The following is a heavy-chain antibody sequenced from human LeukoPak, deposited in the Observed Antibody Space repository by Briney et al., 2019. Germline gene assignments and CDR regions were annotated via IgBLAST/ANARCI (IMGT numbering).Heavy chain of an antibody. Sequence: GRSLRPSCAASGFTFSSYSMNWVRHAPGNGLEWVSSISSSSSYIYYADSVKGRFTISRDNAKNSLYLQMNSLRAEDTAVYYCASAIAAHNWFDPWGQGTLVSVSS. CDR1: GFTFSSYS. CDR2: ISSSSSYI. V-gene: IGHV3-21*01. J-gene: IGHJ5*02. D-gene: IGHD6-6*01. CDR3: ASAIAAHNWFDP.